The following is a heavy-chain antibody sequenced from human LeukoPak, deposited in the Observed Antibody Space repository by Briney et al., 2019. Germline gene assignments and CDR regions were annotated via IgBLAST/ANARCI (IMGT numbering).Heavy chain of an antibody. D-gene: IGHD6-6*01. CDR2: ISAYNGNT. J-gene: IGHJ4*02. CDR3: AREARGLYSSSFRYFDY. CDR1: GYTFTSYG. V-gene: IGHV1-18*01. Sequence: EASVKVSCKASGYTFTSYGISWVRQAPGQGLEWMGWISAYNGNTNYAQKLQGRVTMTTDTSTSTAYMELRSLRSDDTAVYYCAREARGLYSSSFRYFDYWGQGTLVTVSS.